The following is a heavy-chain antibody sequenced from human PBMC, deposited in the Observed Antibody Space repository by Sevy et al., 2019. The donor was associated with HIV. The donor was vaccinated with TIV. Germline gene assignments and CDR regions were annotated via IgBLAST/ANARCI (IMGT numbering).Heavy chain of an antibody. CDR3: ARDKTVAGTCASDI. J-gene: IGHJ3*02. CDR1: GFTFTSYS. CDR2: ISSSSSSI. D-gene: IGHD6-19*01. V-gene: IGHV3-48*02. Sequence: GGSLRLSCAASGFTFTSYSMNWVRQAPGKGLEWVSYISSSSSSIYYADSVKGRFTISRDNAKNSLYLQMNSLRDEDTAVYYCARDKTVAGTCASDIWGQGTMVTVSS.